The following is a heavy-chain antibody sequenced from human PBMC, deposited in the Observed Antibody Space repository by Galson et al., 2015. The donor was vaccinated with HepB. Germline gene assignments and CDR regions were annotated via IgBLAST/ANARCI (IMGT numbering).Heavy chain of an antibody. CDR1: GFTFSSYG. CDR2: ISYDGSNK. Sequence: SLRLSCAASGFTFSSYGMHWVRQAPGKGLEWVAVISYDGSNKYYADSVKGRFTISRDNSKNTLYLQMNSLRAEDTAVYYCAKGLVGGHRNYYYGMDVWGQGTTVTVSS. CDR3: AKGLVGGHRNYYYGMDV. J-gene: IGHJ6*02. D-gene: IGHD1-14*01. V-gene: IGHV3-30*18.